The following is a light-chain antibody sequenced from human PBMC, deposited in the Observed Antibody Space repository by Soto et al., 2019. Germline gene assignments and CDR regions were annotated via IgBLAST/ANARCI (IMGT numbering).Light chain of an antibody. CDR3: SSYTTSSTLWL. J-gene: IGLJ3*02. Sequence: QSALTQPASVSGSPGQSITISCTGASSDVGNCNCVSWYQQHPGKAPKLMIYEVSNRPSGVSDRFSGSKAGNTASLTISGLQTEDEADYYCSSYTTSSTLWLFGGGTKLTVL. V-gene: IGLV2-14*01. CDR2: EVS. CDR1: SSDVGNCNC.